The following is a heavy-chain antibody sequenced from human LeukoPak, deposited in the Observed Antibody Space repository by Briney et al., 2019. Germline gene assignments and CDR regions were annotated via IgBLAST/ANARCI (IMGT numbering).Heavy chain of an antibody. CDR3: ARDNTAMVTAVLD. V-gene: IGHV3-21*01. CDR2: ISNSRGNI. Sequence: GGSLRLSCATSGFDFSSYNMNWVRQAPGKGLEWVSSISNSRGNIFYADSVMGRFTISRDNAKNSLYLQMNSLGAEDTAIYYCARDNTAMVTAVLDWGGGTLVTVSS. D-gene: IGHD5-18*01. CDR1: GFDFSSYN. J-gene: IGHJ4*02.